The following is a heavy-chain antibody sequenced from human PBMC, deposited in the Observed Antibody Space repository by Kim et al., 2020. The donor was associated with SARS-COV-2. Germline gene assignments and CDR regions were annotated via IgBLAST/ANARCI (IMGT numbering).Heavy chain of an antibody. CDR3: ARSGSDYYDSSGYYWGDPLDY. J-gene: IGHJ4*02. V-gene: IGHV4-59*01. D-gene: IGHD3-22*01. CDR2: IYYSGST. Sequence: SETLSLTCTVSGGSISSYYWSWIRQPPGKGLEWIGYIYYSGSTNYNPSLKSRVTISVDTSKNQFSLKLSSVTAADTAVYYCARSGSDYYDSSGYYWGDPLDYWGQGTLVTVSS. CDR1: GGSISSYY.